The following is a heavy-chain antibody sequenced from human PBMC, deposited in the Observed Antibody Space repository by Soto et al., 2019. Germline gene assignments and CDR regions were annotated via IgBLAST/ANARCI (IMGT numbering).Heavy chain of an antibody. V-gene: IGHV3-21*01. Sequence: ESGGGLVKPGGSLRLSCAASGFNFSSYSMNWVRQAPGKGLEWVSSISRSSSNIYYVDSVKGRFTISRDNAKNSLYLQMNSLRAEDTAVYYCARDLKVAAAGTGYYYYGMDVSGQGTTVTVSS. D-gene: IGHD6-13*01. CDR3: ARDLKVAAAGTGYYYYGMDV. CDR2: ISRSSSNI. J-gene: IGHJ6*02. CDR1: GFNFSSYS.